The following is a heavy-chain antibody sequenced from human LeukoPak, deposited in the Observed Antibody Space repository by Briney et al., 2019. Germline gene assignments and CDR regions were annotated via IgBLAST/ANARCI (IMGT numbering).Heavy chain of an antibody. Sequence: ASVKVSCKASGYTCTCYYMHWVRQAPGQGLGWMGWSNPNSGGRNYAQKFQGWVTMTRDTSISKAYMELSRRRSDDTAVYYCARDMRRPSNYSYAMDVWGQGTTVTVSS. CDR2: SNPNSGGR. V-gene: IGHV1-2*04. D-gene: IGHD2-2*01. J-gene: IGHJ6*02. CDR1: GYTCTCYY. CDR3: ARDMRRPSNYSYAMDV.